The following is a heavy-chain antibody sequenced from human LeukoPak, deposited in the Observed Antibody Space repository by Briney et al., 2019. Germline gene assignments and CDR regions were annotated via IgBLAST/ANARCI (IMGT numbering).Heavy chain of an antibody. CDR3: ARLSDYDILTGYSTNFDY. V-gene: IGHV5-51*01. CDR1: GYSFTSYW. D-gene: IGHD3-9*01. Sequence: GESLKISCQGFGYSFTSYWIGWVRQMPGKGLEWMGIIYPGDSDTRYSPSFQGQVTISADKSISTAYLQWSSLKASDTAMYYCARLSDYDILTGYSTNFDYWGQGTLVTVSS. J-gene: IGHJ4*02. CDR2: IYPGDSDT.